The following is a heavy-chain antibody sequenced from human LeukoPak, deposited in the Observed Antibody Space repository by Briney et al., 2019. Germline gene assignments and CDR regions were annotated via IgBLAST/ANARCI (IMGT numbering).Heavy chain of an antibody. CDR2: FDPEDGDPEDGET. CDR1: GYTLTELS. CDR3: ARSKGYDYVWGSSPPQVYYYYMDV. J-gene: IGHJ6*03. D-gene: IGHD3-16*01. V-gene: IGHV1-24*01. Sequence: GASVKVSCKVSGYTLTELSMHWVRQAPGKGLEWMGGFDPEDGDPEDGETIYAQKFQGRVTMTEDTFTDTAYMELSSLRSEDTAVYYCARSKGYDYVWGSSPPQVYYYYMDVWGKGTTVTVSS.